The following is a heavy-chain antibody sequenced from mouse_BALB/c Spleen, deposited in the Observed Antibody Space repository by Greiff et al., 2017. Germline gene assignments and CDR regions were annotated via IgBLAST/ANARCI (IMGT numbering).Heavy chain of an antibody. Sequence: VHLVESGPGLVAPSQSLSITCTVSGFSLTSYGVHWVRQPPGKGLEWLGVIWAGGSTNYNSALMSRLSISKDNSKSQVFLKMNSLQTDDTAMYYCARDLGDDGYYGFAYWGQGTLVTVSA. CDR1: GFSLTSYG. CDR3: ARDLGDDGYYGFAY. CDR2: IWAGGST. J-gene: IGHJ3*01. V-gene: IGHV2-9*02. D-gene: IGHD2-3*01.